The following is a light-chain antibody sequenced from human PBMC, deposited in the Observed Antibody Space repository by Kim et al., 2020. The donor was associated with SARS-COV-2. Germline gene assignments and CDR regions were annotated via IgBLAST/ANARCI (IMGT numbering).Light chain of an antibody. V-gene: IGKV1-33*01. CDR2: DAS. CDR1: QDVTNC. Sequence: AAVGDRVNISCQASQDVTNCLNSYQQRPGKAPRRLIYDASPVQAGVPSRFRERGSGTELTFTSTSLQPEDVATYYCQQFAHPPSFGQGTKLEI. J-gene: IGKJ2*01. CDR3: QQFAHPPS.